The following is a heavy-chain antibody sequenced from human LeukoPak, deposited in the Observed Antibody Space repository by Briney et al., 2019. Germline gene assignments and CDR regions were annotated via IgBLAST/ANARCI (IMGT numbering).Heavy chain of an antibody. CDR1: GFTFADYA. CDR2: ISWNSGSI. CDR3: AKDMYYYDSSGTLDC. V-gene: IGHV3-9*03. D-gene: IGHD3-22*01. J-gene: IGHJ4*02. Sequence: GGSLRLSCAASGFTFADYAMHWVRQAPGKGLEWVSGISWNSGSIGYADSVKGRFTISRDNAKNSLYLQMNSLRAEDMALYYCAKDMYYYDSSGTLDCWGQGTLVTVSS.